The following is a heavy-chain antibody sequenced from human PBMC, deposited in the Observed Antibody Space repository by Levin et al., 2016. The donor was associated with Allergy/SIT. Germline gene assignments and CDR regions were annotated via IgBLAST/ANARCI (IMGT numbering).Heavy chain of an antibody. CDR2: IYYSGST. V-gene: IGHV4-59*08. CDR3: ARRRGYTYFGVVGGYFDY. J-gene: IGHJ4*02. D-gene: IGHD3-3*01. Sequence: WIRQPPGKGLEWIGYIYYSGSTNYNPSLKSRVTISVDTSKNQFSLKLSSVTAADTAVYYCARRRGYTYFGVVGGYFDYWGQGTLVTVSS.